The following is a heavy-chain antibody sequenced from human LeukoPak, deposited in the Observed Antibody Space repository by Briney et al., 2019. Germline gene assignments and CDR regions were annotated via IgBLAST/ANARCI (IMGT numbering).Heavy chain of an antibody. CDR2: VKQGGNDK. D-gene: IGHD1-26*01. J-gene: IGHJ4*02. CDR1: GFTFSSYW. CDR3: ARDLYRGSYHGVNY. Sequence: GGPLRLSRATSGFTFSSYWMSCDRQARGKGLESVANVKQGGNDKYYVDSVKDRFTISRDDDKNSLYLQMSSMRAEDTAVYYCARDLYRGSYHGVNYWGQGTLVTVSS. V-gene: IGHV3-7*04.